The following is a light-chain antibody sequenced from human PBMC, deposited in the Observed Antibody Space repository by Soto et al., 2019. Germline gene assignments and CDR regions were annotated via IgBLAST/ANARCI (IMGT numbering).Light chain of an antibody. CDR1: QGVSRK. CDR3: QQYNNWHPIT. Sequence: DIFMTQSPATLSVAPGERVTFSCRASQGVSRKLAWYQHKPGQAPRLLISGASTGATGIPARFSASGSGTDFTLTISDVQHEDFAPYYCQQYNNWHPITFGQGTRLEIK. V-gene: IGKV3-15*01. J-gene: IGKJ5*01. CDR2: GAS.